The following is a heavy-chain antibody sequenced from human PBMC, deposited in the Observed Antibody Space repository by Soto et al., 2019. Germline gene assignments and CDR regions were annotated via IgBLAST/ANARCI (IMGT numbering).Heavy chain of an antibody. J-gene: IGHJ6*02. CDR1: GFTFSNYA. V-gene: IGHV3-23*01. CDR3: AKDSKVTTSLYSYYYGLDV. CDR2: ISGRGGST. D-gene: IGHD4-17*01. Sequence: EVHLLESGGGLVQPGGSLRLSCTASGFTFSNYAMSWVRQAPDKGLEWVSAISGRGGSTYYADSVKGRFIISRDNSKNMLFLQMNSLRAEDTALYYCAKDSKVTTSLYSYYYGLDVWGQGTTVTVSS.